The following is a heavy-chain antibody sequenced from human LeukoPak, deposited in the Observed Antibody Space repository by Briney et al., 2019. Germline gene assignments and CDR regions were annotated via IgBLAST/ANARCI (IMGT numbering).Heavy chain of an antibody. CDR3: ARAPGYYGSGSPYLDS. V-gene: IGHV4-59*12. CDR1: GGSISSYY. Sequence: SETLSLTCTVSGGSISSYYWSWIPQPPGKGLEWIGYIYFRGSTNCNPSLKSRVTISVDTPKNQFSLTLSSVTAADSAVYYCARAPGYYGSGSPYLDSWGQGTLVTVSS. J-gene: IGHJ5*02. D-gene: IGHD3-10*01. CDR2: IYFRGST.